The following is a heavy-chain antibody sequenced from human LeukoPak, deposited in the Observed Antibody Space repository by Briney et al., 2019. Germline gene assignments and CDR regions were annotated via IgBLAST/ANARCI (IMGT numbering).Heavy chain of an antibody. Sequence: GGSLRLSCAASGFTFSSYAMSWVRQAPGKGLEWVSAISGSGGSTYYADSVKGRFTISRDNSKNTPYLQMNSLRAEDTAVYYCAKGYYYDSSGYSYPYYFDYWGQGTLVTVSS. CDR1: GFTFSSYA. J-gene: IGHJ4*02. D-gene: IGHD3-22*01. V-gene: IGHV3-23*01. CDR3: AKGYYYDSSGYSYPYYFDY. CDR2: ISGSGGST.